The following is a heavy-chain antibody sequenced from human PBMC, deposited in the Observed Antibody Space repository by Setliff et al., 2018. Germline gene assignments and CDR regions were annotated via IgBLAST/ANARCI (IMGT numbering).Heavy chain of an antibody. CDR2: INPKTGGT. CDR1: GYTFVGYY. Sequence: ASVKVSCKASGYTFVGYYLHWVRQAPGQGLEWMGWINPKTGGTNYAQKFQGRVTMTRDASINTAFMHLSSLKSDDLAVYYCAREPYDYIWGSYRSPYFDHWGQGALVTVSS. CDR3: AREPYDYIWGSYRSPYFDH. D-gene: IGHD3-16*02. V-gene: IGHV1-2*02. J-gene: IGHJ4*02.